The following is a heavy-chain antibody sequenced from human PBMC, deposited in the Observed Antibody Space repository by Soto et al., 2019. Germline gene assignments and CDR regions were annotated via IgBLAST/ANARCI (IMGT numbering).Heavy chain of an antibody. J-gene: IGHJ6*02. Sequence: QVDLVQSGAEVKKPGASVTISCKASGSAITRYYIHWVRQAPGRGLEWMGIINPGGGSASYAQKFQDRVTIDKDTSTGPVYMDLRSLRTEDTAVYYCASDTSGSSLNGLDVWGQGTTVNVSS. V-gene: IGHV1-46*01. CDR2: INPGGGSA. CDR1: GSAITRYY. CDR3: ASDTSGSSLNGLDV. D-gene: IGHD5-12*01.